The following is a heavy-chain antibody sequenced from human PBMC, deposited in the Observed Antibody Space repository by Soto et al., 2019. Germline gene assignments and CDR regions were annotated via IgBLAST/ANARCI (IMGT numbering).Heavy chain of an antibody. J-gene: IGHJ6*02. CDR1: GYSFTSYW. V-gene: IGHV5-51*01. D-gene: IGHD1-26*01. CDR2: IYPGDSDT. Sequence: PGESLKLSCKGSGYSFTSYWIGWVRQMPGKGLEWMGIIYPGDSDTRYSPSFQGQVTISADKSISTAYLQWSSLKASDSAMYYCAREPTISYYGMDVWGQGTTVTVS. CDR3: AREPTISYYGMDV.